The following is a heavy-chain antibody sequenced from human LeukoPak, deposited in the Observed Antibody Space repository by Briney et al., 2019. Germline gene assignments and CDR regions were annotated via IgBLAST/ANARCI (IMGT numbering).Heavy chain of an antibody. Sequence: LETLSLTCTVSGYSISSGYYWGWIRQPPGKGLEWIGSIYHSGSTYYNPSLKSRVTISVDTSKNQFSLKLSSVTAADTAVYYCAAPGRFDPWGQGTLVTVSS. D-gene: IGHD1-1*01. CDR2: IYHSGST. CDR3: AAPGRFDP. V-gene: IGHV4-38-2*02. J-gene: IGHJ5*02. CDR1: GYSISSGYY.